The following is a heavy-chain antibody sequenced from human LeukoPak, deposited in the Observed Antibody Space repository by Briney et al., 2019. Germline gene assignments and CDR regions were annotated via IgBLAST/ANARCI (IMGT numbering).Heavy chain of an antibody. D-gene: IGHD2-15*01. V-gene: IGHV3-74*01. J-gene: IGHJ4*02. CDR3: AREGYCSGGSCYSDFDY. CDR1: GFTFSSYW. CDR2: INSDGSST. Sequence: GGSLRLYCAASGFTFSSYWMHWVHQAPGKGLVWVSRINSDGSSTSYADSVKGRFTISRDNAKNTLYLQMNSLRAEDTAVYYCAREGYCSGGSCYSDFDYWGQGTLDTVSS.